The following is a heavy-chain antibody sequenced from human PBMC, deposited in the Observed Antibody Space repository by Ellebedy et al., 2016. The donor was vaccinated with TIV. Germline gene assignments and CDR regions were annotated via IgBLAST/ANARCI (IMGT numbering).Heavy chain of an antibody. CDR2: INHSGST. CDR1: GGSFSGYY. D-gene: IGHD6-19*01. V-gene: IGHV4-34*01. J-gene: IGHJ6*02. CDR3: ARGGGWLVAPLMGSMDV. Sequence: MPSETLSLTCAVYGGSFSGYYWSWIRQPPGKGLEWIGEINHSGSTNYNPSLKSRVTVSVDTSKNQFSLKLSSVTAADTAVYYCARGGGWLVAPLMGSMDVWGQGTTVTVSS.